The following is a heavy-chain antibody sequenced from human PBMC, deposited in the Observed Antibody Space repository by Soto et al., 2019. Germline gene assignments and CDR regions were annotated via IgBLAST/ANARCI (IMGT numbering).Heavy chain of an antibody. J-gene: IGHJ4*02. D-gene: IGHD3-22*01. Sequence: EVQLLESGGGLVQPGGSLRLSCAASGFTFSSYAMSWVRQAPGKGLEWVSAISGSGGSTYYADSVKGRFTISRDNSKNTLYLQMNSLSAEDTAVYYCAKSGSHYDSSGELDYWGQGTLVTVSS. CDR1: GFTFSSYA. CDR3: AKSGSHYDSSGELDY. CDR2: ISGSGGST. V-gene: IGHV3-23*01.